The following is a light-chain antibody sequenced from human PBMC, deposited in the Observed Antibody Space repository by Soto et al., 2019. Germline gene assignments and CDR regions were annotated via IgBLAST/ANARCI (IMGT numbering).Light chain of an antibody. CDR2: AAF. CDR3: QEPKDLPLT. Sequence: EIGMTQSPATLSVSPGETVTLSCSASQSVSTSVAWYQQKPGQAPRLLIYAAFTMATAVPARFSGSWSATEVALTSSGLQSEDFAVYHWQEPKDLPLTFGGGTTVEMK. V-gene: IGKV3-15*01. CDR1: QSVSTS. J-gene: IGKJ4*01.